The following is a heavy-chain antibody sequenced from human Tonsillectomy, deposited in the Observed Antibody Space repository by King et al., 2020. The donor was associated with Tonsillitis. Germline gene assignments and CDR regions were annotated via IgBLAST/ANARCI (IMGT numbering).Heavy chain of an antibody. V-gene: IGHV3-49*05. J-gene: IGHJ5*02. CDR3: TRDVLSSGGGGWFDP. CDR2: IRSKTYGGTT. CDR1: GFTFGDYA. Sequence: QLVQSGGGLVKPGRSLSLSCTASGFTFGDYAMSWFRQAPGKGLEWVGFIRSKTYGGTTEYAASVKGRFTISRDNSKSIAYLQMNSLKTEDTAVYYCTRDVLSSGGGGWFDPWGQGTLVTVSS. D-gene: IGHD6-19*01.